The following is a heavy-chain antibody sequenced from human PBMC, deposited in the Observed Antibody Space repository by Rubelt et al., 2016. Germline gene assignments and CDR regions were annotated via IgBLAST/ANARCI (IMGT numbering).Heavy chain of an antibody. D-gene: IGHD6-19*01. Sequence: TWIRQPPGKGLEWIGEINHSGSTNYNPSLKSRVTLSLDTSKSQFSLKLSSVTAADTGVYFCARAGSSGPPPLWGPGTLVTVSS. CDR3: ARAGSSGPPPL. CDR2: INHSGST. V-gene: IGHV4-34*01. J-gene: IGHJ4*02.